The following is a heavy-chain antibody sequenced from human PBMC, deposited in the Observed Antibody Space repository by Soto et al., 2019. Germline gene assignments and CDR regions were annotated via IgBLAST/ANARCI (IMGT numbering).Heavy chain of an antibody. CDR2: IYWDDDK. J-gene: IGHJ4*02. CDR3: VHTSGSGNSACFDY. V-gene: IGHV2-5*02. D-gene: IGHD3-10*01. Sequence: KESGPTLVKPTQTLTLTCTFSGFSLSTSRVGVGWIRQPPGKALEWLALIYWDDDKRYSPSLKNRLTITKDTSKNQVVLTMTNADPVDTATYYCVHTSGSGNSACFDYWGQGTLVTVSS. CDR1: GFSLSTSRVG.